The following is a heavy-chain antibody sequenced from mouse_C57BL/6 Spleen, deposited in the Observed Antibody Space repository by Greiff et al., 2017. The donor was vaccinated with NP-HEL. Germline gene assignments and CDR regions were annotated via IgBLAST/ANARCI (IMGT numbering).Heavy chain of an antibody. CDR3: ARSAGNYDAMDY. Sequence: EVQLQQSGPELVKPGASVKISCKASGYTFTDYYMNWVKQSHGKSLEWIGDINPNNGGTSYNQKFKGKATLTVDKSSSTAYVELRSLTSEDSAVYYCARSAGNYDAMDYWGQGTSVTVSS. J-gene: IGHJ4*01. D-gene: IGHD2-1*01. V-gene: IGHV1-26*01. CDR2: INPNNGGT. CDR1: GYTFTDYY.